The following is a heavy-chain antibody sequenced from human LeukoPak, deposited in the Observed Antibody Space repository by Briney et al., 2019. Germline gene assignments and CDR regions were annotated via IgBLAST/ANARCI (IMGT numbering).Heavy chain of an antibody. CDR1: GFTFSNAW. CDR3: TTDPSVRSYDSSGSSDY. CDR2: IKSKTDSGTT. D-gene: IGHD3-22*01. Sequence: GGSLRLSCAASGFTFSNAWMSWVRQAPGKGLEWVGRIKSKTDSGTTDYAAPVKGRFTISRDDSKNTLYLQMNSLKTEDTAVYYCTTDPSVRSYDSSGSSDYWGRGTLVTVSS. J-gene: IGHJ4*02. V-gene: IGHV3-15*01.